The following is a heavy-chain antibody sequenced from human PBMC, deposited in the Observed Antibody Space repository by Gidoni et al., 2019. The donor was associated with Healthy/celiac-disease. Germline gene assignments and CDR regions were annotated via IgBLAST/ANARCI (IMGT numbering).Heavy chain of an antibody. V-gene: IGHV3-49*05. CDR1: GFTFGDSA. J-gene: IGHJ2*01. D-gene: IGHD4-17*01. Sequence: EVQLVESGGGLVKPGRSLSLSCTASGFTFGDSAMSWFRQAPGKGLEWVGFIRSKAYGGTTEYAASVKGRFTISRDDSKSIAYLQMNSLKTEDTAVYYCTREDYGGNDYWYFDLWGRGTLVTVSS. CDR3: TREDYGGNDYWYFDL. CDR2: IRSKAYGGTT.